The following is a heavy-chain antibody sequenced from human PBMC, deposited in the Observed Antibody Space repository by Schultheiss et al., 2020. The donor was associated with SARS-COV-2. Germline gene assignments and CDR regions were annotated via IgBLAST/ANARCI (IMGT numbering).Heavy chain of an antibody. Sequence: GGSLRLSCSASGFTFSSYAMHWVRQAPGKGLEYVSAISSNGGSTYYADSVKGRFTISRDNSKNTLYLQMSSLRAEDTAVYYCAKAEAYYYDSSGGYYFDYWGQGTLVTVSS. CDR2: ISSNGGST. CDR1: GFTFSSYA. V-gene: IGHV3-64D*06. J-gene: IGHJ4*02. CDR3: AKAEAYYYDSSGGYYFDY. D-gene: IGHD3-22*01.